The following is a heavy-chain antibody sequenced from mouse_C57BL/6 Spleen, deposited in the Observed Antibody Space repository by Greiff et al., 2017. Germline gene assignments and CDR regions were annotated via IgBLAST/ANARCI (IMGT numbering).Heavy chain of an antibody. J-gene: IGHJ3*01. CDR3: ARDRDYGSLFAY. Sequence: VQLKESGGGLVKPGGSLKLSCAASGFTFSSYAMSWVRQTPEKRLEWVATISDGDSYTYYPDNVKGRFTISRDNAKNNLYLQMSHLKSEDTAMYYCARDRDYGSLFAYWGQGTLVTVSA. D-gene: IGHD1-1*01. V-gene: IGHV5-4*01. CDR1: GFTFSSYA. CDR2: ISDGDSYT.